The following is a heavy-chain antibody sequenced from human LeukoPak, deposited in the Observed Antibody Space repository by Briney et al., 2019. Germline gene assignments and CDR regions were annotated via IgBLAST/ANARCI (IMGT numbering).Heavy chain of an antibody. D-gene: IGHD3-22*01. CDR2: INHSGST. J-gene: IGHJ6*03. CDR1: GGSFSGYY. Sequence: SETLSLTCAVYGGSFSGYYWSWIRQPPGKGLEWIGEINHSGSTNNNPSLKSRVTISVDTSKNQFSLKLSSVTAADTAVYYCARGDYDSSGYYYGYYYYYMDVWGKGTTVTISS. V-gene: IGHV4-34*01. CDR3: ARGDYDSSGYYYGYYYYYMDV.